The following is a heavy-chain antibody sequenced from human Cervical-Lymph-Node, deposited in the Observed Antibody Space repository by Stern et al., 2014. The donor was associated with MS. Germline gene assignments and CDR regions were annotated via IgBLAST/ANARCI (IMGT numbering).Heavy chain of an antibody. V-gene: IGHV4-59*01. CDR3: TRARGITMVRGVISPPYGMDV. J-gene: IGHJ6*02. CDR1: GDFNTTSH. D-gene: IGHD3-10*01. CDR2: GFYVGSA. Sequence: QLQLQESGPGLVKPSATLSLTCTVSGDFNTTSHWSWIRQPLGKVLEWIGYGFYVGSADYNPSLKSRVTISLDASKNQSALRLTSVTEADTAVYYCTRARGITMVRGVISPPYGMDVWGQGTTVTVSS.